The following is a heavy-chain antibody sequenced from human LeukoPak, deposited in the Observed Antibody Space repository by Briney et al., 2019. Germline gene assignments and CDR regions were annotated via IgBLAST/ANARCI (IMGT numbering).Heavy chain of an antibody. V-gene: IGHV3-21*01. D-gene: IGHD2-2*01. CDR2: ISSSSSYI. CDR3: ARDRGIDVVVPAVFDY. CDR1: GFTFSSYS. Sequence: GGSLRLSCAASGFTFSSYSMNWVRQAPGKGLEWVSSISSSSSYIYYADSVEGRFTISRDNAKNSLYLQTNSLRAEDTAVYYCARDRGIDVVVPAVFDYWGQGTLVTVSS. J-gene: IGHJ4*02.